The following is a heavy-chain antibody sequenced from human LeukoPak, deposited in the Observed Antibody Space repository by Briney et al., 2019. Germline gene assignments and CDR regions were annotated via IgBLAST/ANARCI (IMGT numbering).Heavy chain of an antibody. V-gene: IGHV1-2*02. Sequence: APVKVSCKASGYTFTGYYMHWVRQAPGQGLEWMGWINPNSGGTNYAQKFQGRVTMTRDTSISTAYMELSRLRSDDTAVYYCARDLELRFLEWLFYYWGQGTLVTVSS. CDR1: GYTFTGYY. D-gene: IGHD3-3*01. CDR2: INPNSGGT. CDR3: ARDLELRFLEWLFYY. J-gene: IGHJ4*02.